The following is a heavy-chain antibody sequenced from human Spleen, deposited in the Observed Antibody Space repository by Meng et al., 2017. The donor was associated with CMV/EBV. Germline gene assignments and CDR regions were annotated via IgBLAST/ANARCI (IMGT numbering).Heavy chain of an antibody. Sequence: ASVKVSCKASGYTFTTYGISWVRQAPGQGLEWMGWISAYNGNTNYAQKLLGRVTLTTDTSTSTAYMDLRSLRSDDTAVYYCARHGHFDFWNGDYEYFQNWGQGTLVTVSS. V-gene: IGHV1-18*01. CDR2: ISAYNGNT. CDR3: ARHGHFDFWNGDYEYFQN. J-gene: IGHJ1*01. CDR1: GYTFTTYG. D-gene: IGHD3-3*01.